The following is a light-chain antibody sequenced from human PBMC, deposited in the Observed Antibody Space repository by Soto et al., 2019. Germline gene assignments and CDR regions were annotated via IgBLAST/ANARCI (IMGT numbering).Light chain of an antibody. CDR2: KAS. J-gene: IGKJ3*01. V-gene: IGKV1-5*03. Sequence: DIQMTQSPSTLSASVGDRVTVTCRASQSISSWLAWYQQKPGKAPNLLIYKASTLESGVPSRFSGSGSGTEFTLTIISLQPDDFATYYCQQYNSYPITFGPGTKVDIK. CDR1: QSISSW. CDR3: QQYNSYPIT.